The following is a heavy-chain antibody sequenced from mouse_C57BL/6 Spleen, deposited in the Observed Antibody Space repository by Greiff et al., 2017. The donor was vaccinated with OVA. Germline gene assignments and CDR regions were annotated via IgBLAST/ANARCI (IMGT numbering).Heavy chain of an antibody. Sequence: EVKLVESGGGLVKPGGSLKLSCAASGFTFSSYTMSWVRQTPEKRLEWVATISGGGGHTYYPDSVKGRFTISRDNAKNTLYLQMSSLRSEDTALYYCARQGLLRWYFDVWGTGTTVTVSS. J-gene: IGHJ1*03. CDR3: ARQGLLRWYFDV. CDR1: GFTFSSYT. V-gene: IGHV5-9*01. D-gene: IGHD2-3*01. CDR2: ISGGGGHT.